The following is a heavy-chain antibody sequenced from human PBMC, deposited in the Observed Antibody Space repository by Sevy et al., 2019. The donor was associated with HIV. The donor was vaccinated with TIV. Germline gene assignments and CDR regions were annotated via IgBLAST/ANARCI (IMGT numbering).Heavy chain of an antibody. V-gene: IGHV3-49*03. J-gene: IGHJ4*02. Sequence: GGSRRLSCTTSGFTFDVYAMSGFRQAPGKGLEGVAFFTRNSYEAYGGATDYGAYVKGRFIISRDDSKSIAYLQMNSLKTEDTGVYYCTRGLATADTPEYYFDYWGQGTLVTVSS. CDR2: FTRNSYEAYGGAT. D-gene: IGHD5-12*01. CDR1: GFTFDVYA. CDR3: TRGLATADTPEYYFDY.